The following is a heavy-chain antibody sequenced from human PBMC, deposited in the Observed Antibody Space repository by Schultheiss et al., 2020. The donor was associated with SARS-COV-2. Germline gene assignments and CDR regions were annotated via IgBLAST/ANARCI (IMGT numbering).Heavy chain of an antibody. CDR2: IYYSGST. J-gene: IGHJ6*02. D-gene: IGHD3-9*01. Sequence: QTLSLTCTVSGGSISSYYWSWIRQPPGKGLEWIGYIYYSGSTNYNPSLKSRVTISVDTSKNQFSLKLSSLIAADTAVYYCARHEVLVLTGYPPDYYYYGMDVWGQGTTVTVSS. CDR3: ARHEVLVLTGYPPDYYYYGMDV. V-gene: IGHV4-59*08. CDR1: GGSISSYY.